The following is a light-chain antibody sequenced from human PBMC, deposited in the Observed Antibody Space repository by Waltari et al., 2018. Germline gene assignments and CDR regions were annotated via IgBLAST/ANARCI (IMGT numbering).Light chain of an antibody. CDR3: QQRYRTPYA. V-gene: IGKV1-39*01. CDR1: QNVNNY. Sequence: DNQLTQPPSSLSASIGDSITITCRASQNVNNYLNWSQQKPGSPPDLLVYAATSLQNGGPPRFSGSGFGAEVTLTISNLQPEDLATYYCQQRYRTPYAFGPGAKVEI. J-gene: IGKJ2*01. CDR2: AAT.